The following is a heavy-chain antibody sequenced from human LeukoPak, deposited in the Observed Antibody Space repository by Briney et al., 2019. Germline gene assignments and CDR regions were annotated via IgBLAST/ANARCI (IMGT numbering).Heavy chain of an antibody. J-gene: IGHJ4*02. D-gene: IGHD6-13*01. CDR2: INHSGST. CDR1: GGSFSGYY. Sequence: SETLSLTCAVYGGSFSGYYWSWIRQPPGKGLEWIGEINHSGSTNYNPSLKSRVTISVDTSKSQFSLKLSSVTAADTAVYHCARGGEIAAVNYYFDYWGQGTVVTVSS. V-gene: IGHV4-34*01. CDR3: ARGGEIAAVNYYFDY.